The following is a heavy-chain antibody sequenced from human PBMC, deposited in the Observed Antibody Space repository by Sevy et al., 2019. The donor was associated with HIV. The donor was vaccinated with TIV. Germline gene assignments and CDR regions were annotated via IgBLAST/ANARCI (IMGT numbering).Heavy chain of an antibody. CDR3: ATNCRYFSGSTFYSAEGLFDP. CDR1: GYTLTELS. D-gene: IGHD2-15*01. Sequence: ASVKVSCKVSGYTLTELSMHWVRQAPGKGLEWMGGFDPEDGETVYAQKFQGRVTVTEDTSTDTAYMELSSLRSEDTAVYYCATNCRYFSGSTFYSAEGLFDPWGQGTLVTVSS. CDR2: FDPEDGET. V-gene: IGHV1-24*01. J-gene: IGHJ5*02.